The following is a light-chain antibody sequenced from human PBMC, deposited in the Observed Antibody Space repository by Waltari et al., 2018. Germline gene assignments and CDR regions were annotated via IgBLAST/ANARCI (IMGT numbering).Light chain of an antibody. CDR2: EVS. CDR3: SSYAGSNSYV. CDR1: SSDVGGYNY. V-gene: IGLV2-8*01. Sequence: QSALTQPPSASGSPGQSVTISCTGTSSDVGGYNYVSWYQQHPGKAPKLMSYEVSKRPPGVPDRFSGSKAVNTASLTVSGLQAEDEVDYYCSSYAGSNSYVFGTGTKVTVL. J-gene: IGLJ1*01.